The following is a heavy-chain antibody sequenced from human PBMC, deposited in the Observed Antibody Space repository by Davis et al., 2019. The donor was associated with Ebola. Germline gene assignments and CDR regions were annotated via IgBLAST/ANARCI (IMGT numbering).Heavy chain of an antibody. CDR3: APTTGWNYFDS. J-gene: IGHJ4*02. V-gene: IGHV3-74*01. CDR1: GFTFDDYG. CDR2: IKSDGSST. Sequence: GESLKISCAASGFTFDDYGMSWVRQAPGRGLVWVSRIKSDGSSTNYADSVKGRFTISRDNAKNTLYLQMDSLRAEDTAVYYCAPTTGWNYFDSWGQGTLVTVSS. D-gene: IGHD4-17*01.